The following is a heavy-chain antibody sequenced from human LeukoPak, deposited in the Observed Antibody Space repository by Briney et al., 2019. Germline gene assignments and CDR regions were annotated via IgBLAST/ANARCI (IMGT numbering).Heavy chain of an antibody. Sequence: ASVKVSCKVSGYTLTELSMHWVRQAPGQGLEWMGGFDPEDGETIYAQKFQGRVTMTEDTSTDTAYMELSSLRSEDTAVYYCATGGYDYYYYYGMDVWGQGTTVTVSS. D-gene: IGHD5-12*01. CDR1: GYTLTELS. J-gene: IGHJ6*02. CDR3: ATGGYDYYYYYGMDV. V-gene: IGHV1-24*01. CDR2: FDPEDGET.